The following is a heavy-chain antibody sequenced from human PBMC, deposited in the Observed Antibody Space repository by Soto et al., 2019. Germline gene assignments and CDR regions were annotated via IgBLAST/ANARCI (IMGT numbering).Heavy chain of an antibody. D-gene: IGHD3-10*01. J-gene: IGHJ6*03. V-gene: IGHV3-21*01. Sequence: PGASLRHSCAASGFTFSSYSLNWVRQAPGKGLEWVSSISSISSYIYYADSVKGRFTISRDNAKNSLYLQMHSLRAEDTAVYYCARDGEDPSLGLGQLSCYYDADFGEWGKGSPVTV. CDR2: ISSISSYI. CDR1: GFTFSSYS. CDR3: ARDGEDPSLGLGQLSCYYDADFGE.